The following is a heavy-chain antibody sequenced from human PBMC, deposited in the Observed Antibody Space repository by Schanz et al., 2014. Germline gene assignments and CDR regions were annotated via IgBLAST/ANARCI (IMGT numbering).Heavy chain of an antibody. D-gene: IGHD6-19*01. CDR3: ARGGYSSGWYDRDIAHFDY. Sequence: QVQLVQSGSEVKKPGASVTISCKASGYSLSNYAMNWVRQAPGQGLEWMGWISPYNGNTNYAQKLQGRVTMTADTSTSTAYMELRSLRSDDTAVYYCARGGYSSGWYDRDIAHFDYWGQGTLVTVSS. CDR2: ISPYNGNT. V-gene: IGHV1-18*01. J-gene: IGHJ4*02. CDR1: GYSLSNYA.